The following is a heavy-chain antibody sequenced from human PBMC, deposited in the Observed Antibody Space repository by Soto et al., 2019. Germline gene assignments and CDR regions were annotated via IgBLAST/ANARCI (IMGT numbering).Heavy chain of an antibody. D-gene: IGHD1-1*01. CDR3: ARRERYYYYYGMDV. CDR1: GYSFTSYW. Sequence: PGASLKISCKGSGYSFTSYWISWVRQMPGKGLEWMGRIDPSDSYTNYSPSFQGHVTISADKSISTAYLQWSSLKASDTAMYYCARRERYYYYYGMDVWGQGTTVTVSS. J-gene: IGHJ6*02. CDR2: IDPSDSYT. V-gene: IGHV5-10-1*01.